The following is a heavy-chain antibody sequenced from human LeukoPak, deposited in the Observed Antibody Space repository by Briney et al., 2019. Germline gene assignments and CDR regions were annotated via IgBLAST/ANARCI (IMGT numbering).Heavy chain of an antibody. V-gene: IGHV4-39*01. CDR3: ARHGISRVYAWFDP. J-gene: IGHJ5*02. D-gene: IGHD1-26*01. CDR1: GGSISSSSYY. CDR2: IYYSGST. Sequence: SETLSLTCTVSGGSISSSSYYWGWIRQPPGKGLEWIGSIYYSGSTYYNPSLKSRVTISVDTSKNQFSLKLSSVTAADTAVYYCARHGISRVYAWFDPWGQGTLVTVSS.